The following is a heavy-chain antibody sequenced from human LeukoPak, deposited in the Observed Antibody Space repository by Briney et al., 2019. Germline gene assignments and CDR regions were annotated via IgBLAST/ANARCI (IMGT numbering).Heavy chain of an antibody. CDR3: ARNVKPGYYYDSSGPLSD. CDR1: GYTFTSYG. V-gene: IGHV1-2*04. J-gene: IGHJ1*01. D-gene: IGHD3-22*01. Sequence: ASVKFSCKASGYTFTSYGISWVRQAPGQGLEWMGWINPNSGGTNYAQKFQGWVTMTRDTSISTAYMELSRLRSDDTAVYYCARNVKPGYYYDSSGPLSDWGQGTLVTVSS. CDR2: INPNSGGT.